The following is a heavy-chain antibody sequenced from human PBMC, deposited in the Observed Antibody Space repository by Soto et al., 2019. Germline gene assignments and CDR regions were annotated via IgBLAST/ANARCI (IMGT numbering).Heavy chain of an antibody. V-gene: IGHV3-23*01. J-gene: IGHJ6*02. Sequence: GGSLRLSCTASGFTFSSYAMSWVRQAPGKGLEWVSAISGSGGSTYYADSVKGRFTISRDNSKNTLYPQMNSLRAEDTAVYYCAKILSDLAVVVAVYYLFYGMVVWGQGTSVTVYS. CDR3: AKILSDLAVVVAVYYLFYGMVV. D-gene: IGHD2-15*01. CDR2: ISGSGGST. CDR1: GFTFSSYA.